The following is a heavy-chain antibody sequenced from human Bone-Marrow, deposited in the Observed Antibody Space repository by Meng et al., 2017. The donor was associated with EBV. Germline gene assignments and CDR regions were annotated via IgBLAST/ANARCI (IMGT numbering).Heavy chain of an antibody. D-gene: IGHD1-26*01. CDR3: ARELGSGNQLALFDY. V-gene: IGHV1-2*06. CDR1: GYIFTDYF. Sequence: QVHLVQSGAEVKKPXXXXXXXCKGSGYIFTDYFIHWVRQAPGQGLEWMGRINPNSGGTNYAQRFQGRVTMTRDTSISTAYMELSSLRSEDTAVYYCARELGSGNQLALFDYWGQGALVTVSS. CDR2: INPNSGGT. J-gene: IGHJ4*02.